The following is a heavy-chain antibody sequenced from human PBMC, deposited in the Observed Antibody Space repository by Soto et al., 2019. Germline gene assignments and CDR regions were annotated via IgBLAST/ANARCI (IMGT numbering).Heavy chain of an antibody. V-gene: IGHV4-30-2*01. D-gene: IGHD2-15*01. CDR1: GGSVSSCVYS. CDR3: AREKGYCSGGTCPDTMTWVTTRYFDD. CDR2: IYHSGSF. Sequence: PSETLSLTCGFSGGSVSSCVYSWSWIRQPPGKGLEWIGYIYHSGSFLYNPSLKSRVTISLDRSENQISLKLRSVTAADTAVYYCAREKGYCSGGTCPDTMTWVTTRYFDDWGKGTVGAVAS. J-gene: IGHJ4*02.